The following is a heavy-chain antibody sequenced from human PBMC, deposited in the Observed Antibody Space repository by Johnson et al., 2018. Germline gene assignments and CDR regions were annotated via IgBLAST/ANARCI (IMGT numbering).Heavy chain of an antibody. Sequence: QVQLVESGGSVVQPGRSLRLSCTASGFTFSSYGMHWVRQAPGKGLEWVASISSDGSNKNYADSVKDRFTISGDNSKNSLFLQMNSLRAEDTAVYDCAKAGYYDSSGYYYYLQHWGRGTLVTVSS. V-gene: IGHV3-30*18. D-gene: IGHD3-22*01. J-gene: IGHJ1*01. CDR1: GFTFSSYG. CDR2: ISSDGSNK. CDR3: AKAGYYDSSGYYYYLQH.